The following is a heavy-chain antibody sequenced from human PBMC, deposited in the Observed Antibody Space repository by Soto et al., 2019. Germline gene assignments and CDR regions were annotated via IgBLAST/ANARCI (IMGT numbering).Heavy chain of an antibody. V-gene: IGHV4-34*01. Sequence: SETLFLTCAVYGGSFSCYYWSWIRQPPGKGLEWIGEINHSGSTNYNPSLKSRVTISVDTSKNQFSLKLSSVTAADTAVYYCAREYYDILTGYPGSGMDVWGQGTTVTV. CDR2: INHSGST. J-gene: IGHJ6*02. CDR3: AREYYDILTGYPGSGMDV. D-gene: IGHD3-9*01. CDR1: GGSFSCYY.